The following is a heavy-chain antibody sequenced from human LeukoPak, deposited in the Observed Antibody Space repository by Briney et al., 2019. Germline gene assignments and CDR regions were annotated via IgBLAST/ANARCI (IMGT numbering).Heavy chain of an antibody. V-gene: IGHV4-61*01. D-gene: IGHD5-24*01. CDR2: IYYSGST. CDR3: ARVPVGLQPFDY. Sequence: SETLSLTCTVSGGSVSSGSYYWSWIRQPPGKGLEWIGYIYYSGSTNYNPSLKSRVTTSVDTSKNQFSLKLSSVTAADTAVYYCARVPVGLQPFDYWGQGTLVTVSS. J-gene: IGHJ4*02. CDR1: GGSVSSGSYY.